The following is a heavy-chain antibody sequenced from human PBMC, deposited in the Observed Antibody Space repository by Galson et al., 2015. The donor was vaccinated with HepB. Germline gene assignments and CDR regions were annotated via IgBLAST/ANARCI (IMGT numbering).Heavy chain of an antibody. CDR1: SASISSFY. D-gene: IGHD2-15*01. Sequence: ETLSLTCTVSSASISSFYWSWIRQSSGKGLEWIGYVSYTGSINYSPSLKSRVTISIDTSKNQFSLKLSSVTAADTAVYYRARQKGSLMPFDYWGQGTLVTVSS. CDR3: ARQKGSLMPFDY. V-gene: IGHV4-59*08. CDR2: VSYTGSI. J-gene: IGHJ4*02.